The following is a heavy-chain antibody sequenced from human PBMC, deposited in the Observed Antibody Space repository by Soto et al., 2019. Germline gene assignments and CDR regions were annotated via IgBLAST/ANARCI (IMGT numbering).Heavy chain of an antibody. J-gene: IGHJ4*02. D-gene: IGHD3-22*01. Sequence: SETLSLTCTVPGGSISSGGYYWSWIRQHPGKGLEWIGYIYYSGSTYYNPSLKSRVTISVDTSKDQFSLKLSSVTAADTAVCYCARVGRENYDSSGYYGGTVGYFDYWGQGTLVTVSS. CDR1: GGSISSGGYY. CDR3: ARVGRENYDSSGYYGGTVGYFDY. V-gene: IGHV4-31*03. CDR2: IYYSGST.